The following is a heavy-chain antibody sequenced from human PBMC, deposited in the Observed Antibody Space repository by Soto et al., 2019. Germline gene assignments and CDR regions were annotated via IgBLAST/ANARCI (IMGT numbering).Heavy chain of an antibody. Sequence: SETLSLTCTVSGYSINSGYIWGFVRRPPGQGLEWIGSRYSTGTTYYNPSLRRRVKMSVDTSKNQLSLVLRSVTAADTAVYYCVARATVVNSPWFDPWGQGTQVTVSS. J-gene: IGHJ5*02. D-gene: IGHD1-1*01. CDR2: RYSTGTT. CDR3: VARATVVNSPWFDP. CDR1: GYSINSGYI. V-gene: IGHV4-38-2*02.